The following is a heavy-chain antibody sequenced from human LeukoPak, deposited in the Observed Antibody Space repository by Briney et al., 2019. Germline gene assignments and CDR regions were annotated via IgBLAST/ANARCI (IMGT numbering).Heavy chain of an antibody. V-gene: IGHV3-7*01. CDR3: ARFDSSGSGEPTDAFDI. Sequence: GGSLRLSCAASGFTFSSYWMSWVRQAPGKGLEWVANIKQDGSEKYYVDSVKGRFTISRDNAKNSLYLQMNSLRAEDTAVYYCARFDSSGSGEPTDAFDIWGQGTMVTVSS. CDR2: IKQDGSEK. J-gene: IGHJ3*02. CDR1: GFTFSSYW. D-gene: IGHD3-22*01.